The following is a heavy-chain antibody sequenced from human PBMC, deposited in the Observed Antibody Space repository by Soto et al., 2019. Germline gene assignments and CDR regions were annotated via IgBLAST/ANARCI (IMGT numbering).Heavy chain of an antibody. CDR2: ISYDGGDK. V-gene: IGHV3-30*18. Sequence: QVQLVESGGGVVQPGRSVRLSCAASGFTFSRNGMHWVRQAPGKGLEWVAVISYDGGDKYYAESVKGRFIISRDNSKNTLYLKMTRLRPEDTGIYYCAKGQIVATGRGHYGLDVWGQGTTVSVSS. CDR3: AKGQIVATGRGHYGLDV. J-gene: IGHJ6*02. D-gene: IGHD5-12*01. CDR1: GFTFSRNG.